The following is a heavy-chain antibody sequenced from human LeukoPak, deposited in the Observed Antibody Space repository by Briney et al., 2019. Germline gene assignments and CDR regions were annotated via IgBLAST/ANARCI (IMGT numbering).Heavy chain of an antibody. CDR2: IYYSGST. D-gene: IGHD3/OR15-3a*01. J-gene: IGHJ6*02. CDR1: GGSISSGGYY. Sequence: SETLSLTCTVSGGSISSGGYYWSWIRQHPGKGLEWIGYIYYSGSTYYNPSLKSRVTISVDTSKNQFSLKLSSVTAADTAVYYCARDRPPGLDYYYYGMDVWGQGTTVTVSS. V-gene: IGHV4-31*03. CDR3: ARDRPPGLDYYYYGMDV.